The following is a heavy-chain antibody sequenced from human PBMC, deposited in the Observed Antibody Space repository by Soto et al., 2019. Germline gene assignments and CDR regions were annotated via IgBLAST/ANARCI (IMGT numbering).Heavy chain of an antibody. Sequence: SVKVSCKASGGTFSSYAISWVRQAPGQGLEWMGGIIPIFGTANYAQKFQGRVTITADESTSTAYMELSSLRSEDTAVYYCARSVRGVTLGRYGMDVWGQGTTGTAP. CDR3: ARSVRGVTLGRYGMDV. CDR1: GGTFSSYA. V-gene: IGHV1-69*13. D-gene: IGHD3-10*01. J-gene: IGHJ6*02. CDR2: IIPIFGTA.